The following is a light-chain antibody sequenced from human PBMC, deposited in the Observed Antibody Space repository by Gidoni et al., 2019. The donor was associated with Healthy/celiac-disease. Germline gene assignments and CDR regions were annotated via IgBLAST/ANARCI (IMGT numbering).Light chain of an antibody. CDR2: DAS. CDR3: QQHGSSPPYT. Sequence: EIVLTQSPATLSLSPGERATLSCGASQRVSSSYLAWYQQKPGLAPRLLIYDASSRATGIPDRFSGSGSGTDFTLTISRLEPEDFAVYYCQQHGSSPPYTFGQGTKLEIK. V-gene: IGKV3D-20*01. CDR1: QRVSSSY. J-gene: IGKJ2*01.